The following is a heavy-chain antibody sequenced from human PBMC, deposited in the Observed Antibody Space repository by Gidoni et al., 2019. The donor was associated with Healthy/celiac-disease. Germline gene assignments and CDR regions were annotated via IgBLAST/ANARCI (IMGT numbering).Heavy chain of an antibody. Sequence: QVQLVASGGGLVKPGGPLRPSRAASGFTFSDFYLSWIRHAPGKGLEWISYISSSGSAIYYADSVKGRFTISRDNAKDSLYLQMNRLRAEDTAVYYCARASYGFDYWGQGTLVTVSS. CDR3: ARASYGFDY. J-gene: IGHJ4*02. CDR2: ISSSGSAI. D-gene: IGHD5-18*01. V-gene: IGHV3-11*01. CDR1: GFTFSDFY.